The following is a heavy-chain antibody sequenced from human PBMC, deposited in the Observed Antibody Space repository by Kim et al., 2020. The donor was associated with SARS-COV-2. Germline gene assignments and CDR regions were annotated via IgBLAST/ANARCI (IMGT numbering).Heavy chain of an antibody. Sequence: GGSLRLSCAASGFTFSSYGMHWVRQAPGKGLEWVAVIWYDGSNKYYADSVKGRFTISRDNSKNTLYLQMNSLRAEDTAVYYCAKDPSPQWGYYYGMDVWGQGTTVTVSS. D-gene: IGHD6-19*01. J-gene: IGHJ6*02. CDR3: AKDPSPQWGYYYGMDV. V-gene: IGHV3-33*06. CDR2: IWYDGSNK. CDR1: GFTFSSYG.